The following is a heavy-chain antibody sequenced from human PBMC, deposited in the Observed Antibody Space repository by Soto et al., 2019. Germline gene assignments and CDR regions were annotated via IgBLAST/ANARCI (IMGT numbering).Heavy chain of an antibody. CDR2: IYYSGST. CDR1: GGSISSGDYS. CDR3: ARVRRQQGAVGP. V-gene: IGHV4-30-4*01. D-gene: IGHD6-13*01. Sequence: QVQLQETGPGLVKPSQTLSLTCTVSGGSISSGDYSWSWILQPPGKGLEWIGYIYYSGSTYYNPYLKSRVTISVDTSKNQFSLKLSSVTAADTAVYYCARVRRQQGAVGPWGQGTLVTVSS. J-gene: IGHJ5*02.